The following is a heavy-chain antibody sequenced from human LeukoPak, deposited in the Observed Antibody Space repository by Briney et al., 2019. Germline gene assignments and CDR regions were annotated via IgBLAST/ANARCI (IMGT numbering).Heavy chain of an antibody. CDR2: LDQGGSDD. J-gene: IGHJ4*01. CDR1: GFIFSDYS. V-gene: IGHV3-7*01. D-gene: IGHD3-3*01. Sequence: GGSLRLSCAASGFIFSDYSMTWVRQAPGKELEWVANLDQGGSDDFYLDSVRGRFIISRDNARNSLYLQMNGLRVEDTAVYYCARDVSLGFWSGYSDYWGHGTLVAVAS. CDR3: ARDVSLGFWSGYSDY.